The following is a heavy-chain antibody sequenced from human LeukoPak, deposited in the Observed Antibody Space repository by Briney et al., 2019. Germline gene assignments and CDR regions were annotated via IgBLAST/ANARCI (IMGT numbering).Heavy chain of an antibody. V-gene: IGHV4-59*11. J-gene: IGHJ4*02. CDR3: ARTNDFWSGFPFDY. CDR1: GASINNHY. D-gene: IGHD3-3*01. CDR2: IHYGGST. Sequence: SETLSLTCTVSGASINNHYWTWIRLSPGKGLEWLGYIHYGGSTKYNPSLKSPVSISIDSSRTQFSLRLSSVTAADTAVYYCARTNDFWSGFPFDYWGQGTLVTVSS.